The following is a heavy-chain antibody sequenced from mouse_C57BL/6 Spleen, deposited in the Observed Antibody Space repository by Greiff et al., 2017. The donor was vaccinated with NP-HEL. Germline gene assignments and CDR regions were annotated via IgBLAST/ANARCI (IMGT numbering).Heavy chain of an antibody. CDR3: GGPGY. CDR2: IYPRSGNT. CDR1: GYTFTSYG. V-gene: IGHV1-81*01. J-gene: IGHJ2*01. Sequence: VKLQQSGAELARPGASVKLSCKASGYTFTSYGISWVKQRTGQGLEWIGEIYPRSGNTYYNEKFKGKATLTADKSSSTAYMELRSLTSEDSAVYYCGGPGYWGQGTTLTVSS.